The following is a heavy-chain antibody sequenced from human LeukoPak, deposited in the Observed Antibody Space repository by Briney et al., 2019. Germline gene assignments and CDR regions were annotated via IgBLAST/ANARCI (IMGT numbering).Heavy chain of an antibody. D-gene: IGHD4-23*01. J-gene: IGHJ4*02. CDR2: IFYSGNT. V-gene: IGHV4-39*01. Sequence: SETLSLTCAVSGGSISSSGYYWGWIRQPPGKGLEWIGGIFYSGNTYYNPSLKSRVTMSVDTSKNQFSLRLSSVTAADTAVYYCARRGSRQGTTVVTPAFDYWGQGTLVTVSP. CDR1: GGSISSSGYY. CDR3: ARRGSRQGTTVVTPAFDY.